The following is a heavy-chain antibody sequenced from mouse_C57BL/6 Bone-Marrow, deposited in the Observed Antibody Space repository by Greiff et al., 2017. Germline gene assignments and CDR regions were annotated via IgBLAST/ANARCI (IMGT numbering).Heavy chain of an antibody. CDR1: GFTFSSYG. Sequence: EVNLVESGGDLVKPGGSLKLSCAASGFTFSSYGMSWVRQTPDKRLEWVATISSGGSYTYYPDSVKGRFTISRDNAKNTLYLQMSSMKSEDTAMYYCSSPTVYYAMDYWGQGASVTVSS. CDR2: ISSGGSYT. J-gene: IGHJ4*01. D-gene: IGHD1-1*01. V-gene: IGHV5-6*01. CDR3: SSPTVYYAMDY.